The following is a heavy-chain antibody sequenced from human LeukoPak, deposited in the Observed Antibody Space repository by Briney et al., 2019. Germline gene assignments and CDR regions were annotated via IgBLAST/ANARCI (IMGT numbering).Heavy chain of an antibody. CDR1: GYTFTSYG. Sequence: ASVTVSCKASGYTFTSYGISWVRQAPGQGLEWMGWISAYNGNTNYAQKLQGRVTMTTDTSTSTAYMELRSLRSDDTAVYYCARWDPDYGDYAIYYYYGMDVWGQGTTATVSS. J-gene: IGHJ6*02. CDR2: ISAYNGNT. D-gene: IGHD4-17*01. V-gene: IGHV1-18*01. CDR3: ARWDPDYGDYAIYYYYGMDV.